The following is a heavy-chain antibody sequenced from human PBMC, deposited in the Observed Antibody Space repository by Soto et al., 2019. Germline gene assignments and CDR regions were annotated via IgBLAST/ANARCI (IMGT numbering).Heavy chain of an antibody. CDR3: ARGRGAAGDYYYYYYMDV. CDR2: INHSGST. CDR1: GGPFSGYY. D-gene: IGHD6-13*01. Sequence: SETMYITCAVYGGPFSGYYWSWIRKPPGKGLEWIGEINHSGSTNYNPSLKSRVTISVDTSKNQFSLKLSSVTAADTAVYYCARGRGAAGDYYYYYYMDVWGKGTTVTVSS. J-gene: IGHJ6*03. V-gene: IGHV4-34*01.